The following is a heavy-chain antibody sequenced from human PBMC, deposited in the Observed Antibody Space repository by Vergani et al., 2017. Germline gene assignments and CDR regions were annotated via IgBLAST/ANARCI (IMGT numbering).Heavy chain of an antibody. J-gene: IGHJ3*02. CDR3: AKDTPPIVVVPAAPHDAFDI. V-gene: IGHV3-23*04. CDR1: GFTFSSYA. Sequence: EVQLVESGGDLIQPGGSLRLSWTASGFTFSSYAMSWVRQAPGKGLEWVSAISGSGGSTYYADSVKGRFTISRDNSKNTLYLQMNSLRAEDTAVYYCAKDTPPIVVVPAAPHDAFDIWGQGTMVTVSS. CDR2: ISGSGGST. D-gene: IGHD2-2*01.